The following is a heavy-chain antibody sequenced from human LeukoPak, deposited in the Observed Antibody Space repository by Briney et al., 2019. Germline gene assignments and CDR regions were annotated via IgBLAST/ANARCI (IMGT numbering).Heavy chain of an antibody. CDR2: IYTSGST. D-gene: IGHD3-10*01. CDR1: GGSISNYY. Sequence: SETLSLTCTVSGGSISNYYWSWIRQPAGKGLKWIGRIYTSGSTNYNPSLKSRVTMSVDTSKNQFSLKLSSVTAADTAVYYCARTTMVRGVIRRLDYWGQGTLVTISS. V-gene: IGHV4-4*07. CDR3: ARTTMVRGVIRRLDY. J-gene: IGHJ4*02.